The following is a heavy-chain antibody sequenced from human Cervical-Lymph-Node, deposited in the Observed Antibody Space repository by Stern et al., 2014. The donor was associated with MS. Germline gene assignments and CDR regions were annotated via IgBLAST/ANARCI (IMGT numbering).Heavy chain of an antibody. CDR3: ARSPPYYEFWNDYYYFDY. Sequence: QVTLKESGPALVKPTQTLTLTCTFSGFSLSTSGMRVSWIRQPPGKALEWLARLDWDEDKFYSNSLQTRLTISKDTSKKQDVPTRTNMDPVDTATYYCARSPPYYEFWNDYYYFDYGGQGTLVAVSP. D-gene: IGHD3-3*01. V-gene: IGHV2-70*04. CDR1: GFSLSTSGMR. J-gene: IGHJ4*02. CDR2: LDWDEDK.